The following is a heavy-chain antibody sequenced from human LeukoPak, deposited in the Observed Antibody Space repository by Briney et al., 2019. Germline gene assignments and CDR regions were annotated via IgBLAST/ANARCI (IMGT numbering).Heavy chain of an antibody. CDR3: AGPHTVDAFDI. CDR1: EFTVRTNY. D-gene: IGHD4-11*01. J-gene: IGHJ3*02. V-gene: IGHV3-66*04. CDR2: IYSGGST. Sequence: GGSLRLSCAASEFTVRTNYMTWVRQAPGKGLEWISVIYSGGSTYYADSVKGRFTISRDNSKNTLYLQMNSRRVEDTAVYYCAGPHTVDAFDIWGQGTMVTVSS.